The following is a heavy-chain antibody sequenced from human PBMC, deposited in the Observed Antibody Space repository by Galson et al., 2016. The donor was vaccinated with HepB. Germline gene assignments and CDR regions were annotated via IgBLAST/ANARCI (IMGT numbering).Heavy chain of an antibody. CDR2: VDPEDGET. D-gene: IGHD6-19*01. J-gene: IGHJ4*02. V-gene: IGHV1-69-2*01. Sequence: VKVSCKASGYIFTDYYIHWIQQAPGKGLEWLGFVDPEDGETLYAEKIRGRVSMTADTSSDTAYMELNSLRSEDAAIYCCSTSRSGGRFAYWGQGTLVTVSS. CDR3: STSRSGGRFAY. CDR1: GYIFTDYY.